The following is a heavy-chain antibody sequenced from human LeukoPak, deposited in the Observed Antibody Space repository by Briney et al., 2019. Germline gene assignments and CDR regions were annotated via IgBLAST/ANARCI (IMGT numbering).Heavy chain of an antibody. CDR1: GFTFSSYG. CDR3: VKRWSGDDLDY. J-gene: IGHJ4*02. D-gene: IGHD3-3*01. Sequence: GGSLRLSCSASGFTFSSYGMHWVRQAPGKGLEYVSAISNNGGSTYYADSVKGRFTISRDNSRNTLYLQMSSLRIEDTAVYYCVKRWSGDDLDYWGQGTLVTVSS. V-gene: IGHV3-64D*09. CDR2: ISNNGGST.